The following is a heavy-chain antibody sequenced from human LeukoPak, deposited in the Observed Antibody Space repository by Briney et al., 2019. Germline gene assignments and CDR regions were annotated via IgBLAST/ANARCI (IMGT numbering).Heavy chain of an antibody. D-gene: IGHD5-18*01. J-gene: IGHJ4*02. CDR2: IYSSGST. CDR1: GGSLCSFY. V-gene: IGHV4-4*09. Sequence: SEALSLPRTVSGGSLCSFYWSWIRQPPGKGLERIGYIYSSGSTNYNPSLKSRVTISVDTANNQFSRKLSSVTAPYTAVYYCACFHPRGGYIGWDQETRDGVST. CDR3: ACFHPRGGYIG.